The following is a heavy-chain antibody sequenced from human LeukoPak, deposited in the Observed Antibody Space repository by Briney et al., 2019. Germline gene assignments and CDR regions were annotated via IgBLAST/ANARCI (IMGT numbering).Heavy chain of an antibody. CDR1: GFTVSNNY. V-gene: IGHV3-53*01. D-gene: IGHD6-6*01. CDR3: ARVRPHPIIDV. J-gene: IGHJ6*03. CDR2: IYTGVST. Sequence: PGGSLRLSCAASGFTVSNNYMSWVRQAPGKGLEWVSVIYTGVSTYYADSVKGRFAISRDNSKNTLYLQMNSLRAEDTGAYYCARVRPHPIIDVWGKGTTVTVSS.